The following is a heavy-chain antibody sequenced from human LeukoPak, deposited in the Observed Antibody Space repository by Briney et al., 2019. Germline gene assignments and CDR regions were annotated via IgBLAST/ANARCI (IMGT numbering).Heavy chain of an antibody. CDR3: ENDANYLRSKGQLSPIDY. V-gene: IGHV3-23*01. CDR1: GFTFSRNA. CDR2: ISGNGRGT. D-gene: IGHD4/OR15-4a*01. Sequence: GGSLRLSCAASGFTFSRNAMNWVRQAPGKGPEWVASISGNGRGTYYADSVKGRFKISRDNSRNTPYLQMDRLRVKTIAFFYCENDANYLRSKGQLSPIDYWGQGTLVTVSS. J-gene: IGHJ4*02.